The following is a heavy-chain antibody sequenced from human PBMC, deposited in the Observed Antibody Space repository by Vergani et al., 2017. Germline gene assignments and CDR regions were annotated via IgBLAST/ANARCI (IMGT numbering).Heavy chain of an antibody. D-gene: IGHD3-22*01. V-gene: IGHV3-30*18. CDR2: ISYYGSYK. Sequence: QVQLVESGGGVVQPGRSLRLSCAASGFTFSSYGMHWVRQAPGKGLEWVALISYYGSYKYYTDSVKGRFTISRDNSKSTLYLQMNSLRAEDTAVYYCAKEVGRGQYYYDSSGYSSVDYWGQGTLVTVSS. CDR3: AKEVGRGQYYYDSSGYSSVDY. J-gene: IGHJ4*02. CDR1: GFTFSSYG.